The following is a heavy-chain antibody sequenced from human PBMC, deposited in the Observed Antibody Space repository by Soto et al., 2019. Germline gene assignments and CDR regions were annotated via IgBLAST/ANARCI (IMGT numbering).Heavy chain of an antibody. Sequence: GGSLRLSCAASGFTFSSYSMNWVRQAPGKGLEWVSYISSSSSTIYYADSVKGRFTISRDNAKNSLYLQMNSLRAEDTAVYYCARVRCSSTSCFSEYYYYYYMDVWGKGTTVTVSS. CDR3: ARVRCSSTSCFSEYYYYYYMDV. V-gene: IGHV3-48*01. CDR1: GFTFSSYS. D-gene: IGHD2-2*01. J-gene: IGHJ6*03. CDR2: ISSSSSTI.